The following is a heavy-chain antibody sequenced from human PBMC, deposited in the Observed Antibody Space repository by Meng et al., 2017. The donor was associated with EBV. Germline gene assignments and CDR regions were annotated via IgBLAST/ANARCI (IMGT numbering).Heavy chain of an antibody. V-gene: IGHV3-53*01. D-gene: IGHD5-12*01. CDR1: GFTVSSNY. CDR2: IYSGGST. Sequence: VRRGGSGGGLFQPGGSLSLSCAASGFTVSSNYMSWVRQGPGKGLEWVSVIYSGGSTYYADSVKGRFTISRDNSKNTLYLQMNSLRAEDTAVYYCAKHRLGPLDYWGQGTLVTVSS. J-gene: IGHJ4*02. CDR3: AKHRLGPLDY.